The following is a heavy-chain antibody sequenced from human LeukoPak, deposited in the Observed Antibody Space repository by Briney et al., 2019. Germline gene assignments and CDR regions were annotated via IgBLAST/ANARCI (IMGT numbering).Heavy chain of an antibody. J-gene: IGHJ1*01. CDR1: GYSISSGYY. CDR3: ARGAVASSFPEYFQH. Sequence: SETLSLTCSVSGYSISSGYYWGWIRQPPGKGLEWIGSIYHSGNTYYNPSLKSRVTISVDTSKNQFSLKLSSVTPADTAVYYCARGAVASSFPEYFQHWGQGTLVTVSS. V-gene: IGHV4-38-2*02. D-gene: IGHD6-19*01. CDR2: IYHSGNT.